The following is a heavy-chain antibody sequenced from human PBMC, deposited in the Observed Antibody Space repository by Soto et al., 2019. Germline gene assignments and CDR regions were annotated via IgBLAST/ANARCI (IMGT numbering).Heavy chain of an antibody. CDR1: GDSVSSNSAA. J-gene: IGHJ6*02. V-gene: IGHV6-1*01. CDR2: TYYRSKWYN. Sequence: PSQTLSLPCAIPGDSVSSNSAAWNWIRQSPSRGLEWLGRTYYRSKWYNDYAVSVKSRITINPDTSKSQFSLQLNSVTPEDTAVYYCARDVRRVGATTNYYYGMDVWGQGTTVTVSS. D-gene: IGHD1-26*01. CDR3: ARDVRRVGATTNYYYGMDV.